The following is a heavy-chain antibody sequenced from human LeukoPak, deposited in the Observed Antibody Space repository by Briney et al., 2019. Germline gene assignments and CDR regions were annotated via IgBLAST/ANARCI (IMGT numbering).Heavy chain of an antibody. CDR3: ARAKVAGTTLFDY. Sequence: GGSLRLSCAASGFTFSSYWMHWVRQAPGKGLVGASHIKSDGRSTSYADSVKGRFTISRDNAKNTVYLQMDSLRAEDTAVYFCARAKVAGTTLFDYWGQGTLVTVSS. CDR2: IKSDGRST. CDR1: GFTFSSYW. D-gene: IGHD6-19*01. V-gene: IGHV3-74*01. J-gene: IGHJ4*02.